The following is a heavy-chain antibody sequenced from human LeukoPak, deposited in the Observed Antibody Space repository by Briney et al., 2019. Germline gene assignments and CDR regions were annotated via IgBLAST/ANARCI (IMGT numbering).Heavy chain of an antibody. J-gene: IGHJ4*02. CDR2: ISGSGGST. CDR3: ANLYRSGWYFDY. D-gene: IGHD6-19*01. Sequence: GGSLRLSCAASEVTFSSYAMGWVRQAPGKGLEWVSAISGSGGSTYYADSVKGRFTISRDNSKNTVFLQMDSQRAEDTAIYYCANLYRSGWYFDYWGQGTLVTVSS. CDR1: EVTFSSYA. V-gene: IGHV3-23*01.